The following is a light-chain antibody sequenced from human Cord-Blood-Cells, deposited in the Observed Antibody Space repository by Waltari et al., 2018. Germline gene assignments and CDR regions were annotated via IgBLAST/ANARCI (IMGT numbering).Light chain of an antibody. CDR2: DVS. Sequence: QSALTQPASVSGSPGQSITISCTGTSRDDGGYNYVSWYQQHPGKAPKLMIYDVSNRPSGVSNRFSGSQSGNTASLTISGLQAEDEADYYCSSYTSSSTLVFGGGTKLTVL. J-gene: IGLJ2*01. CDR3: SSYTSSSTLV. CDR1: SRDDGGYNY. V-gene: IGLV2-14*01.